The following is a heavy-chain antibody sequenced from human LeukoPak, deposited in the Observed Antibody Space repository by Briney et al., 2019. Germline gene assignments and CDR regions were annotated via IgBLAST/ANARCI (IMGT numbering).Heavy chain of an antibody. D-gene: IGHD6-13*01. V-gene: IGHV5-51*01. J-gene: IGHJ4*02. CDR1: GYSFTSYW. Sequence: GESPKISCKGSGYSFTSYWIGWVRQMPGKGLEWMGIIYPGDSDTRYSPSFQGQVTISADKSISTAYLQWSSLKASDTAMYYCARRGRYSSSWYGSYYFDYWGQGTLVTVSS. CDR3: ARRGRYSSSWYGSYYFDY. CDR2: IYPGDSDT.